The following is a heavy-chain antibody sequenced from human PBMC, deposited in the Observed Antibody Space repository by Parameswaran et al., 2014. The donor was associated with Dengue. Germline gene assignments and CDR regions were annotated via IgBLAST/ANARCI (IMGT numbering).Heavy chain of an antibody. V-gene: IGHV5-10-1*01. D-gene: IGHD1-26*01. J-gene: IGHJ4*02. CDR2: IDPSDSYT. CDR3: ARQHTGATTLIDY. Sequence: VRQMPGKGLEWMGRIDPSDSYTNYSPSFQGHVTISADKSISTAYLQWSSLKASDTAMYYCARQHTGATTLIDYWGQGTLVTVSS.